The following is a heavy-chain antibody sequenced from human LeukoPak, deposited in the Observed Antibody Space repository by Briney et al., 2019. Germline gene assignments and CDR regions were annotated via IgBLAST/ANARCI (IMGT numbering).Heavy chain of an antibody. CDR2: ISPYNGNT. Sequence: GASVTVSCKASGYTFTSYGISWVRQAPGQGLEWMGWISPYNGNTNYAQKLQGRVTVTTDTSTSTAYMELRSLRSDDTAVYYCAQTYCSGGSCYSSDYWGQGTMVTVSS. V-gene: IGHV1-18*01. CDR3: AQTYCSGGSCYSSDY. D-gene: IGHD2-15*01. J-gene: IGHJ4*02. CDR1: GYTFTSYG.